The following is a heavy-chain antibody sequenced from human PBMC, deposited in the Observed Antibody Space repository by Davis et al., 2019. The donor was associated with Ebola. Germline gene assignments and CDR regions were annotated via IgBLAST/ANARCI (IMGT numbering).Heavy chain of an antibody. V-gene: IGHV3-73*01. Sequence: GESLKISCAASGFTFSGSAMHWVRQASGKGLEWVGRIRSKANSYATAYAASVKGRFTISRDDSKNTAYLQMNSLKTEDTAVYYCTGNYDSSGYSPPYYYYGMDVWGQGTTVTVSS. CDR2: IRSKANSYAT. CDR3: TGNYDSSGYSPPYYYYGMDV. J-gene: IGHJ6*02. CDR1: GFTFSGSA. D-gene: IGHD3-22*01.